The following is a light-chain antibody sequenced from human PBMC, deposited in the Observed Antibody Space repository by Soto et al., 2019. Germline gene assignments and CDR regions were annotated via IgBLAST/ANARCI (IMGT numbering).Light chain of an antibody. CDR2: DVN. CDR3: CSYIGHYIYVFGTAI. J-gene: IGLJ2*01. CDR1: SSNFVGDKY. Sequence: QSVLTQPRSVSGSPGQSVAISCTGTSSNFVGDKYVAWYQKHPGKAPRLVIFDVNKRPSGVPDRFSGSKSGNTASLTISGLQAEDEADYYCCSYIGHYIYVFGTAIFGGGTNVTVL. V-gene: IGLV2-11*01.